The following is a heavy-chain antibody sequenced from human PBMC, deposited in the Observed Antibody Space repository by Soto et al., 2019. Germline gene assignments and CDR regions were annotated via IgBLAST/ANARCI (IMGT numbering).Heavy chain of an antibody. CDR3: AHSRKSYYDILTGYNY. J-gene: IGHJ4*02. CDR1: GFSLSHPAMG. CDR2: IYWDDDK. Sequence: PTLVKPPQTLPLTCHFSGFSLSHPAMGVAWIRQPPGKALEWLALIYWDDDKRYSPSLKSRLTITKDTSKNQVVLTMTNMDPVDTATYYCAHSRKSYYDILTGYNYWGQGTLVTVSS. D-gene: IGHD3-9*01. V-gene: IGHV2-5*02.